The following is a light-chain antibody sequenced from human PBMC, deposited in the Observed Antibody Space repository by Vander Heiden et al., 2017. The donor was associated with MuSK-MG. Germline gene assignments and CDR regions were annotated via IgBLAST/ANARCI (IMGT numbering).Light chain of an antibody. CDR1: QSISSY. V-gene: IGKV1-39*01. Sequence: DIQMTQSPSSLSASVGDRVTITCRASQSISSYLNWYQQKPGKAPKLLIYAASSLQSGVPSRFSGSGSGTDFTLTISSLQPEDFATYYCQQRDSTPLTFGGGTKVKIK. CDR3: QQRDSTPLT. J-gene: IGKJ4*01. CDR2: AAS.